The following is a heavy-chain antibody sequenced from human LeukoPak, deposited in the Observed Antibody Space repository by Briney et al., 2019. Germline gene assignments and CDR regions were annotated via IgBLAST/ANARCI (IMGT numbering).Heavy chain of an antibody. CDR2: IIPIFGTA. J-gene: IGHJ4*02. V-gene: IGHV1-69*06. Sequence: GSSVKVSCKASGGTFSSYAISWVRQAPRQGLEWMGGIIPIFGTANYAQKFQGRVTITADKSTSTAYMELSSLRSEDTAVYYCARGDYDILTGQTPTLLDYWGQGTLVTVSS. CDR1: GGTFSSYA. CDR3: ARGDYDILTGQTPTLLDY. D-gene: IGHD3-9*01.